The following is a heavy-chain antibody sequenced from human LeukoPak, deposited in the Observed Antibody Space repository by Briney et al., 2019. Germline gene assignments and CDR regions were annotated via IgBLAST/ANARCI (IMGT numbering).Heavy chain of an antibody. CDR2: ITISGHTK. Sequence: GGSLRLSCAASGFDLSTYEMNWVRQAPGKGLKWIADITISGHTKNYADSVKGRFNISRDNARTSLYLQMNSLRVEDTGVYYCARGDPHADLWGQGTLVTASS. CDR1: GFDLSTYE. V-gene: IGHV3-48*03. CDR3: ARGDPHADL. J-gene: IGHJ5*02.